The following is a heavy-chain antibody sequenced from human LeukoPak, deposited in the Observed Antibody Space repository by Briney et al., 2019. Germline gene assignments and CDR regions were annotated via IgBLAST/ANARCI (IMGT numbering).Heavy chain of an antibody. CDR2: ISTTSGFT. CDR3: AKGSPPGD. V-gene: IGHV3-11*05. Sequence: GSLRLSCAASGFTFSDHYMTWIRRAPGKGLEWVSYISTTSGFTKYADSVGGRFTISRDNSKNSLYLQMNTLRAEDTAVYYCAKGSPPGDWGQGTLVTVSS. J-gene: IGHJ4*02. CDR1: GFTFSDHY. D-gene: IGHD3-16*01.